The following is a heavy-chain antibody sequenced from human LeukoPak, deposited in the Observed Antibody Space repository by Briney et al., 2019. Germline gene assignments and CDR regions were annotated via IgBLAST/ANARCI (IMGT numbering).Heavy chain of an antibody. V-gene: IGHV4-4*02. D-gene: IGHD3-10*01. Sequence: SGTLSLTCAVSGGSISSSNWWNWVRQPPGKGLEWIGEIYHSGSTNYNPSLKSRVTISVDKSKNQFSLKLSSVTAADTAVYYCAGGSGSYYNYFCYWGQGTLVTVSS. J-gene: IGHJ4*02. CDR2: IYHSGST. CDR3: AGGSGSYYNYFCY. CDR1: GGSISSSNW.